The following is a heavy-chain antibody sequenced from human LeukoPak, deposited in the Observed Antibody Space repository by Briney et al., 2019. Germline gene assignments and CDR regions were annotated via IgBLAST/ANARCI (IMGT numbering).Heavy chain of an antibody. D-gene: IGHD3-22*01. CDR1: RFTFSDYY. CDR2: ISSSGSTI. Sequence: PGGSLRLSCAASRFTFSDYYMSWIRQAPGKGLEWVSYISSSGSTIYYADSVKGRFTISRDNAKNSLYLQMNSLRAEDTAVYYCASLVSYYYDSSGRRDDAFDIWGQGTMVTVSS. V-gene: IGHV3-11*04. CDR3: ASLVSYYYDSSGRRDDAFDI. J-gene: IGHJ3*02.